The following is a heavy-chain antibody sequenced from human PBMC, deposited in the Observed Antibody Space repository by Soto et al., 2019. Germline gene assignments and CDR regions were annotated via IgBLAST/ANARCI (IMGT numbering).Heavy chain of an antibody. CDR1: GGSISGHY. Sequence: QVQLQESGPGLVQPSETLSLTCTVSGGSISGHYWNWIRQPPGKGLEWIGYVFYSGTTHYNPSLESRVTLSVDTSKNQFSLKLHSVTAADTAVYYCTRGGGLTFFGGGWFDPWGQGTLVTVSS. CDR2: VFYSGTT. J-gene: IGHJ5*02. D-gene: IGHD3-16*01. V-gene: IGHV4-59*11. CDR3: TRGGGLTFFGGGWFDP.